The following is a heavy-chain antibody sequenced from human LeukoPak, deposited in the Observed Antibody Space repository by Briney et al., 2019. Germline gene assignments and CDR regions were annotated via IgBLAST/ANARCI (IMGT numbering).Heavy chain of an antibody. CDR1: GFTFSIYD. V-gene: IGHV3-30*02. J-gene: IGHJ4*02. CDR3: AKDFSVYYYDSRVLDY. D-gene: IGHD3-22*01. Sequence: GGSLRLSCAASGFTFSIYDMHWVRQAPGKGLEWVAFMRFDGSNKYYADSVKGRFTISRDNSKNTLYLQMNSLRAEDTAVYYCAKDFSVYYYDSRVLDYWGQGTLVTVSS. CDR2: MRFDGSNK.